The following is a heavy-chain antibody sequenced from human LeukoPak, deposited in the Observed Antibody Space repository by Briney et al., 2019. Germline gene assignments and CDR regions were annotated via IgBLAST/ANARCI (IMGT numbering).Heavy chain of an antibody. CDR1: GFTFSSYT. CDR3: AKVGNSGYDSGWFDP. V-gene: IGHV3-23*01. D-gene: IGHD5-12*01. CDR2: ITTSDGNT. J-gene: IGHJ5*02. Sequence: QPGGSLRLSCAASGFTFSSYTMSWVRQAPGKGLEWVSTITTSDGNTYYADSVKGRFTVSRDNSKNTLFLQMNSLRAEDTAVYYCAKVGNSGYDSGWFDPWGQGTLVTVSS.